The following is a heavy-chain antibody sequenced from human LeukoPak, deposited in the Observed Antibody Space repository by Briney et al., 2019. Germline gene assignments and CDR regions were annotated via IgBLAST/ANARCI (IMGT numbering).Heavy chain of an antibody. CDR1: GYTFTSHD. J-gene: IGHJ4*02. Sequence: ASVKVPCKASGYTFTSHDINWVRQATGQGLEWMGWMSPNSGDTGYAQKFQGRVTMTSDSSISTAYMELSSLRSEDTAIYYCVRTPPNWGFDYWGQGTLVTVSS. D-gene: IGHD7-27*01. CDR3: VRTPPNWGFDY. V-gene: IGHV1-8*01. CDR2: MSPNSGDT.